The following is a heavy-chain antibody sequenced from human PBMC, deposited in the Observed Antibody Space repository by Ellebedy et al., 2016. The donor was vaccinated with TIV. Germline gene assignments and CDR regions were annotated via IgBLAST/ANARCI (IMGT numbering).Heavy chain of an antibody. CDR2: ISGSGDYT. CDR1: GFTFSSYA. Sequence: GESLKISCAASGFTFSSYAISWVRQAPGKGLEWVSAISGSGDYTYYADSVKGRFTISRDKSKNTLYLQMNSLRAEDTAVYYCAKDSVGSGSPYYFDHWGQGTLVTVSS. D-gene: IGHD3-10*01. V-gene: IGHV3-23*01. CDR3: AKDSVGSGSPYYFDH. J-gene: IGHJ4*02.